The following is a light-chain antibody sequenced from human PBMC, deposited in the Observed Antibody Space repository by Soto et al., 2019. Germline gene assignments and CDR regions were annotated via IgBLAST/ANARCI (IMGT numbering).Light chain of an antibody. Sequence: IQMTQSPSSLSASVGDRVTITCRASQSIGTDLNWYQQKPGKTPTLLIYAASSLRGGGPSRFSGSGSGTDFTRTISSLQPEDFAIYYCQQSYSTPWTFGQGSKVEMK. J-gene: IGKJ1*01. CDR2: AAS. V-gene: IGKV1-39*01. CDR1: QSIGTD. CDR3: QQSYSTPWT.